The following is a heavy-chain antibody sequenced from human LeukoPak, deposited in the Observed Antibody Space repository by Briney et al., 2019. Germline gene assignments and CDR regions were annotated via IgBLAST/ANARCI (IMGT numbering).Heavy chain of an antibody. J-gene: IGHJ6*03. Sequence: GASVKVSCKASGYTFTSYDINWVRQATGQGLEWMGWMNPNSGNTGYAQKFQGRVTMTRNTSISTAYMELSSLRSEDTAVYYCARVPTSGYDFGWVLYYYYYMDVWGKGTTATVSS. D-gene: IGHD5-12*01. CDR1: GYTFTSYD. V-gene: IGHV1-8*01. CDR3: ARVPTSGYDFGWVLYYYYYMDV. CDR2: MNPNSGNT.